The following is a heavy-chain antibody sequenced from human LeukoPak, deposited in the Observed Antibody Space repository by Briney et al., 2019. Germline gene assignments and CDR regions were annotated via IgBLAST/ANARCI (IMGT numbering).Heavy chain of an antibody. D-gene: IGHD6-13*01. J-gene: IGHJ5*02. CDR2: IYYSGST. CDR3: ARHGGAAAGYNWFDP. Sequence: PSETLSLTCTVSGGSISSYYWSWIRQPPGKGLEWIGYIYYSGSTNYNPSLKSRVTISVNTSKNQFPLKLSSVTAADTAVYYCARHGGAAAGYNWFDPWGQGTLVTVPS. V-gene: IGHV4-59*08. CDR1: GGSISSYY.